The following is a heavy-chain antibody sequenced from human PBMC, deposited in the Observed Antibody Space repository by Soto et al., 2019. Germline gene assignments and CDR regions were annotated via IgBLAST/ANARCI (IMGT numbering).Heavy chain of an antibody. CDR1: GLTFSDYY. D-gene: IGHD2-2*01. V-gene: IGHV3-11*01. CDR2: ISSSGSTI. Sequence: GGSLRLSCAASGLTFSDYYMSWIRQAPGKGLEWVSYISSSGSTIYYADSVKGRFTISRDNAKNSLYLQMNSLRAEDTAVYYCARDLWGGYCSSTSCPADYWGQGTLVTVSS. CDR3: ARDLWGGYCSSTSCPADY. J-gene: IGHJ4*02.